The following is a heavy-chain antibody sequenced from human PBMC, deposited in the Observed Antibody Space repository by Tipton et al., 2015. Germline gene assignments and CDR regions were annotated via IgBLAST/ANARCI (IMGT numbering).Heavy chain of an antibody. V-gene: IGHV4-39*07. J-gene: IGHJ2*01. CDR3: ARDAGRYYDSSGLSWYFDL. CDR1: GGSISSGGYY. CDR2: INHSGST. Sequence: TLSLTCTVSGGSISSGGYYWNWIRQPPGKGLEWIGEINHSGSTNYNPSLKSRVTISVDTSKNQFSLKLSSVTAADTAVYYCARDAGRYYDSSGLSWYFDLWGRGTLVTVSS. D-gene: IGHD3-22*01.